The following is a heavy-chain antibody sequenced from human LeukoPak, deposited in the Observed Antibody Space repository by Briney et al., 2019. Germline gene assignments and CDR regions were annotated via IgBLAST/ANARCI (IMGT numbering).Heavy chain of an antibody. J-gene: IGHJ4*02. CDR2: ISGSDGTT. Sequence: GGSLRLSCAASGFTFSSSAMSWVRQAPGKGLEWVSSISGSDGTTYYADSVKGRFTISRDNSKYTLSLQMNSLRAEDTAVYYCAKVDNWKYGHHDYWGQGTLVTVSS. D-gene: IGHD1-1*01. CDR3: AKVDNWKYGHHDY. V-gene: IGHV3-23*01. CDR1: GFTFSSSA.